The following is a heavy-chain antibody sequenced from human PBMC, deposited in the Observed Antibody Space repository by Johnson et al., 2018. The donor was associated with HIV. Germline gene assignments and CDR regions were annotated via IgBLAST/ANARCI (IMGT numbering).Heavy chain of an antibody. J-gene: IGHJ3*02. Sequence: VQLVESGGGVVQPGRSLRLSCAASGFTFSSYAMHWVRQAPGKGLEWVSLINWDGDSTYYADSVKGRFTISRDNSKNSLYLQMNSLRPEDTGLYYCAKDSLSMITWGGAFDIWGQGTMVTVSS. CDR3: AKDSLSMITWGGAFDI. CDR2: INWDGDST. CDR1: GFTFSSYA. V-gene: IGHV3-43D*03. D-gene: IGHD7-27*01.